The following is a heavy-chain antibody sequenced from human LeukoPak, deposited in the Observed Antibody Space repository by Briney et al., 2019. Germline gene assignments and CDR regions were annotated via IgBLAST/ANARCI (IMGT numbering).Heavy chain of an antibody. J-gene: IGHJ4*02. CDR2: IILILGIA. CDR3: ASPPAYYYDSRDYFDY. CDR1: GGTFSSYV. D-gene: IGHD3-22*01. Sequence: GSSVKVSCKASGGTFSSYVISWVRQAPGQGLGWMGRIILILGIANYAQKFQGRVTITADKSTSTAYMELSSLRSEDTAVYYCASPPAYYYDSRDYFDYWGQGTLVTVSS. V-gene: IGHV1-69*04.